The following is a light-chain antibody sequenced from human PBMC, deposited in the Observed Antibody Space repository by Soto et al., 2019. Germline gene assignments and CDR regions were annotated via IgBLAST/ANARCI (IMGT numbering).Light chain of an antibody. CDR2: EVS. CDR3: TSYVGSNIWV. CDR1: SSDVGAYKY. Sequence: QPVLTQPPSAFGSPGQSVTISCTGTSSDVGAYKYVSWYQQYPGKAPKLMIYEVSKRPSGVPDRFSGSKSGNTASLTVSGLQAEDEADYYCTSYVGSNIWVFGGGTKLTVL. V-gene: IGLV2-8*01. J-gene: IGLJ3*02.